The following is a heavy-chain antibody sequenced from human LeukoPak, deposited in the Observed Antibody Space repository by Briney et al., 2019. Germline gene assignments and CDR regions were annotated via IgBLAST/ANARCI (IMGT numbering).Heavy chain of an antibody. CDR3: VSGSYFEFDHY. CDR2: IYYSGST. D-gene: IGHD3-10*01. CDR1: GGSISSSSYY. Sequence: SETLSLTCTASGGSISSSSYYWGWIRQPPGKGLEWIGSIYYSGSTYYNPSLKSRVTISVDTSKNQFSLKLSSVTAADTAVYYCVSGSYFEFDHYWGQGTLVTVSS. J-gene: IGHJ4*02. V-gene: IGHV4-39*01.